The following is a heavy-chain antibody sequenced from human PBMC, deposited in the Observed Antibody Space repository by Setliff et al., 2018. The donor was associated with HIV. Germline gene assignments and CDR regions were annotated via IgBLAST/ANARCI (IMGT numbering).Heavy chain of an antibody. V-gene: IGHV3-20*01. CDR3: VRDKWLVPDTFDI. D-gene: IGHD6-19*01. J-gene: IGHJ3*02. CDR2: INWNGGST. CDR1: GFTFEDYG. Sequence: PGGSLRLPCAVSGFTFEDYGMSWVREAPGKGLDWVSGINWNGGSTGYVDSVKGRFTISRDNAKNSLYLQMNSLRAEDMALYNCVRDKWLVPDTFDIWGQGKMVTVSS.